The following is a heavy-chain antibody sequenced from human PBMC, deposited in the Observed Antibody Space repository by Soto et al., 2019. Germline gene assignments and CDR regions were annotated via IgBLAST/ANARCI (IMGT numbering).Heavy chain of an antibody. CDR1: GFTFSDYY. V-gene: IGHV3-11*06. Sequence: GSLRLSCAASGFTFSDYYMSWIRQAPGKGLEWVSYISSSSSYTNYADSVKGRFTISRDNAKNSLYLQMNSLRAEDTAVYYCARDSPYDSSGYYAGYWGQGTLVTVSS. CDR3: ARDSPYDSSGYYAGY. CDR2: ISSSSSYT. D-gene: IGHD3-22*01. J-gene: IGHJ4*02.